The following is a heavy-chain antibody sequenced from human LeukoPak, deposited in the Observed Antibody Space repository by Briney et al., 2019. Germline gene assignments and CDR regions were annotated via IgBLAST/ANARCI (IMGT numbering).Heavy chain of an antibody. CDR1: GYTFTSYD. CDR2: MNPNSGNT. CDR3: AGGRKGNYDWFDP. V-gene: IGHV1-8*01. D-gene: IGHD1-7*01. J-gene: IGHJ5*02. Sequence: ASVKVSCKASGYTFTSYDINWVRQATGQELEWMGWMNPNSGNTGYAQKFQGRVTMTRNTSISTAYMELSSLRSEDTAVYYCAGGRKGNYDWFDPWGQGTLVTVSS.